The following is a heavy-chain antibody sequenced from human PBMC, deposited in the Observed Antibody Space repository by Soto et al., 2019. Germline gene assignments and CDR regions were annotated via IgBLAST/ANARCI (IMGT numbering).Heavy chain of an antibody. CDR1: GDSISNLDYF. D-gene: IGHD7-27*01. V-gene: IGHV4-30-4*01. CDR3: ARGRYCLTGRCFPNWFDS. CDR2: IYKSATT. J-gene: IGHJ5*01. Sequence: PSETLSRTCSVSGDSISNLDYFSAWIRQPPGQALEYIGYIYKSATTYYNPSFESRVAISVDTSKSQFSLNVTSVTAADTAVYFCARGRYCLTGRCFPNWFDSWGQGALVTVSS.